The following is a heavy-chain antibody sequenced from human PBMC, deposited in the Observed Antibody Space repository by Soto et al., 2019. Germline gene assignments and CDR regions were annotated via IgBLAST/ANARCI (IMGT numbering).Heavy chain of an antibody. CDR3: AKVGLVGTDEYLHH. CDR2: ISGSGDNT. CDR1: GFTFTSQT. V-gene: IGHV3-23*01. D-gene: IGHD1-1*01. J-gene: IGHJ1*01. Sequence: GSLRLSCAASGFTFTSQTMNWVRQAPGKGLEWVSGISGSGDNTYYADSVKGRFTISRDKSKNTLYLQMNSLRAEDTAVYYCAKVGLVGTDEYLHHWGHGTRVTGSS.